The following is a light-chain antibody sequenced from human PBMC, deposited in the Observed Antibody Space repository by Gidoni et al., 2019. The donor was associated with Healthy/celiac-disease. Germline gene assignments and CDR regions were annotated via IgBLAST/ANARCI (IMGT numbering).Light chain of an antibody. CDR3: QHFGN. Sequence: EIVLTQSPGTLSLSPGQSATLSCRASQSISSSQLAWYQQKPGQAPRPLMYGASSRVTGIPDRFSGSGSGTDFTLTISRLEPEDFAVYYCQHFGNFGGGTKVE. J-gene: IGKJ4*01. CDR2: GAS. V-gene: IGKV3-20*01. CDR1: QSISSSQ.